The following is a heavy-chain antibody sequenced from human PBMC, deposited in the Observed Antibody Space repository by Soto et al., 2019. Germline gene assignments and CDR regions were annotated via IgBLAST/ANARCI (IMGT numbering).Heavy chain of an antibody. D-gene: IGHD2-21*01. V-gene: IGHV1-8*01. J-gene: IGHJ6*03. CDR1: GYTFTSYD. CDR3: ARVGAYCGGDCYSGAGYYYYYMDV. CDR2: MNPNSGNT. Sequence: ASVNVSCKASGYTFTSYDINWVRQATGQGLEWMGWMNPNSGNTGYAQKFQGRVTMTRNTSISTAYMELSSLRSEDTAVYYCARVGAYCGGDCYSGAGYYYYYMDVWGKGTTVTVSS.